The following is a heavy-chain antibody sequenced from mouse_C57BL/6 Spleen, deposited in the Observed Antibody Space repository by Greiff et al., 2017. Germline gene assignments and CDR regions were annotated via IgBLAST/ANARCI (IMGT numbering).Heavy chain of an antibody. CDR2: IWRGGST. D-gene: IGHD2-4*01. V-gene: IGHV2-5*01. CDR1: GFSLTSYG. CDR3: AKNYDYDGYYAMDY. J-gene: IGHJ4*01. Sequence: VQLQESGPGLVQPSQSLSITCTVSGFSLTSYGVHWDRQSPRKGLEWLGVIWRGGSTDYNAAFMSRLSITKDNSKSQVFFKMNSLQADDTAIYYCAKNYDYDGYYAMDYWGQGTSVTVSS.